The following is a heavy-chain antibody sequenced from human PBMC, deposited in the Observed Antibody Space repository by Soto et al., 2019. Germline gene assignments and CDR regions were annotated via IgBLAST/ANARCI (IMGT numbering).Heavy chain of an antibody. J-gene: IGHJ6*02. D-gene: IGHD2-15*01. CDR1: GFTFSSYA. CDR3: AKDPILGYCSGGSCNGYGMDV. CDR2: ISGSGGST. Sequence: WGSLRLSCAASGFTFSSYAMSWVRQAPGKGLEWVSAISGSGGSTYYADSVKGRFTISRDNSKNTLYLQMNSLRAEDTAVYYCAKDPILGYCSGGSCNGYGMDVWGQGTTVTVSS. V-gene: IGHV3-23*01.